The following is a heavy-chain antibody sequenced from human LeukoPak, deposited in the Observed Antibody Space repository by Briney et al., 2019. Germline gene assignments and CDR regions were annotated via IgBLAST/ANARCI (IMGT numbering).Heavy chain of an antibody. V-gene: IGHV3-74*01. CDR2: INPDGSST. CDR3: VRSTAVLPFDY. J-gene: IGHJ4*02. Sequence: PGGSLRLSCAASGSTLSDYWMHWVRQGPGKGLVWVSRINPDGSSTNDADFVKGRFTIPRDNAKNTLNLQMNSLRAEDTAVYYCVRSTAVLPFDYWGQGIPVTVSS. D-gene: IGHD6-6*01. CDR1: GSTLSDYW.